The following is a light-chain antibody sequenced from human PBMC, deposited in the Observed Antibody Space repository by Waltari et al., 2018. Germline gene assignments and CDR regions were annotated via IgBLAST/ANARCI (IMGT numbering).Light chain of an antibody. CDR3: QQRSNWWT. V-gene: IGKV3-11*01. Sequence: EIVLTQSPDTLSLSPGERATLSCRASQSISTYLAWYQQRPGQAPRLLIYDASNRATGIPARFSGSDSGTDFTLTISSLEPEDFAVYYCQQRSNWWTFGQGTKVEIK. CDR1: QSISTY. J-gene: IGKJ1*01. CDR2: DAS.